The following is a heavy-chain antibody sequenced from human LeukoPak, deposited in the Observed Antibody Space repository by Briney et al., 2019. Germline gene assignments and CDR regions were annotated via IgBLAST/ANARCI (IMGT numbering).Heavy chain of an antibody. D-gene: IGHD2-2*01. V-gene: IGHV3-21*01. CDR1: GFNFIDNS. CDR3: ARGYCSGTGCYMFDS. CDR2: ISSSKTYI. Sequence: PGGSLRLSCAGSGFNFIDNSMHWVRQAPGRGLEWVSSISSSKTYIYYRDSVKGRFTISRDNAKNSLFLQMNSLRVGDTAVYFCARGYCSGTGCYMFDSWGQGTRVIVSS. J-gene: IGHJ4*02.